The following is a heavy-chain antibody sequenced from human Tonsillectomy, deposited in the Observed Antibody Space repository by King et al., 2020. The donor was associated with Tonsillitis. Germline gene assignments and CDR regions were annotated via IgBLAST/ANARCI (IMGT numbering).Heavy chain of an antibody. CDR1: GGTFSNYT. V-gene: IGHV1-69*01. D-gene: IGHD1-1*01. CDR3: ASQLVSGGSYYYAIDV. Sequence: VQLVESGAEVKKPGSSVKVSCKASGGTFSNYTINWVRQAPGQGLEWMGGIIPIFGTTNYAQNFQGRVTITADESTSTAYMELSSLRSEDTAVYYCASQLVSGGSYYYAIDVWGQGTTVTVSS. J-gene: IGHJ6*02. CDR2: IIPIFGTT.